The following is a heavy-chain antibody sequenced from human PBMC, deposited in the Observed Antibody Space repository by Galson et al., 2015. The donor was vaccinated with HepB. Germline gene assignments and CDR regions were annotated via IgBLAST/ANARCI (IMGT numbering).Heavy chain of an antibody. Sequence: SVKVSCKASGYTFTSYGISWVRQAPGQGLEWMGWISAYNGNTNYAQKLQGRVTMTTDTSTSTAYMELRSLRSDDTAVYYCAREIVVVPAAKNWFDPWGQGTLVTVSS. CDR2: ISAYNGNT. V-gene: IGHV1-18*01. J-gene: IGHJ5*02. CDR1: GYTFTSYG. CDR3: AREIVVVPAAKNWFDP. D-gene: IGHD2-2*01.